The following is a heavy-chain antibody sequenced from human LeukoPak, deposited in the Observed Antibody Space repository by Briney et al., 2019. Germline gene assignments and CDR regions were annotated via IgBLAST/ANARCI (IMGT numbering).Heavy chain of an antibody. D-gene: IGHD2-15*01. CDR2: ISYDGSNK. J-gene: IGHJ6*02. Sequence: PGRSLRLSCAASGFTFGSYAMHWVRQAPGKGLEWVAVISYDGSNKYYADSVKGRFTISRDNSKNTLYLQMNSLRAEDTAVYYCARGGTAGYCSGGSCYNRPVYYYGMDVWGQGTTVTVSS. CDR3: ARGGTAGYCSGGSCYNRPVYYYGMDV. CDR1: GFTFGSYA. V-gene: IGHV3-30*04.